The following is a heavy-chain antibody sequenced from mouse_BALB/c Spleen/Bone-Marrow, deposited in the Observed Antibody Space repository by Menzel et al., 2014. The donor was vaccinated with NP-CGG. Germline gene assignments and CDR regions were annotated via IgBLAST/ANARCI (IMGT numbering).Heavy chain of an antibody. V-gene: IGHV14-3*02. CDR3: ASYVYGYYFDY. J-gene: IGHJ2*01. CDR1: GFNIKDTY. D-gene: IGHD2-2*01. Sequence: VQPQQSGAELAKPGASVKLSCTASGFNIKDTYIHWVKQRPEQGLEWIGRIDPANDNTKYDPKFQGKATITADTSSSTAYLQLSSLTSEDTAVYYCASYVYGYYFDYRGQGTTLTVSS. CDR2: IDPANDNT.